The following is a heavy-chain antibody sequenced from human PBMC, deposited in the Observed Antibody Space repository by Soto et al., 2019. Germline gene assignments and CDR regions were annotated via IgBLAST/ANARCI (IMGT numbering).Heavy chain of an antibody. Sequence: RVCLRLSCAPSAFSFSSYGMHWVRQAPGNGLERVAWIWYEGSNKYYADSVKGRFTLSRDNSKNTLYLQMNSLRAEDTAVYYCPSERSSSSGWPPGWLNSCGQGTLVTVSS. CDR1: AFSFSSYG. CDR2: IWYEGSNK. J-gene: IGHJ5*01. CDR3: PSERSSSSGWPPGWLNS. D-gene: IGHD6-19*01. V-gene: IGHV3-33*01.